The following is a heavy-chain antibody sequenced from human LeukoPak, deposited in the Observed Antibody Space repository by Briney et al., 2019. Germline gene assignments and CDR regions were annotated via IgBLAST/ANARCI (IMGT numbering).Heavy chain of an antibody. CDR2: ISGSGGST. J-gene: IGHJ4*02. CDR1: GFTFSSYA. D-gene: IGHD6-13*01. V-gene: IGHV3-23*01. CDR3: AKDRRSWPYYFDY. Sequence: GGSLRLSCAASGFTFSSYAMSLVRQAPRKGLEWVSAISGSGGSTYYADSVKGRFTISRDNSKNTLYPQMNSLRAEDTAVYYCAKDRRSWPYYFDYWGQGTLVTVSS.